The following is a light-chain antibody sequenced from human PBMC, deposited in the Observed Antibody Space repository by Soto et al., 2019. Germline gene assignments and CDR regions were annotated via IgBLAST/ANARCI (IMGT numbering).Light chain of an antibody. V-gene: IGKV1-12*01. J-gene: IGKJ1*01. CDR3: QQTLSFPPT. CDR2: TGS. CDR1: QAIDSW. Sequence: DLQMTQSPSSVSASVGDRVTITCRASQAIDSWLAWYQQKPGEARKLLIFTGSLLHSGVPPRFSGGGSGTGFTLTISSLQPEDFATYYCQQTLSFPPTFGQGTKVDIK.